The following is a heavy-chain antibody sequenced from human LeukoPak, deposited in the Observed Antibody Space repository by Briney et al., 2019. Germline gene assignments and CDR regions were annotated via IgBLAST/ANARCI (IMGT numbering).Heavy chain of an antibody. CDR2: IYTSGST. CDR1: GGSISSGSYY. CDR3: ASSSMVRGVSDY. Sequence: PSETLSLTCTVSGGSISSGSYYWSWIRQPAGKGLEWIGRIYTSGSTNYNPSLKSRVTISVDTSKNQFSLKLSSVTAADTAVYYCASSSMVRGVSDYWGQGTLVTVSS. V-gene: IGHV4-61*02. J-gene: IGHJ4*02. D-gene: IGHD3-10*01.